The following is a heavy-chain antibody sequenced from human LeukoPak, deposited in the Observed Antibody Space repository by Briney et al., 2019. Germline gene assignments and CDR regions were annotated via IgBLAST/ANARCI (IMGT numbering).Heavy chain of an antibody. J-gene: IGHJ4*02. Sequence: GASVKVSCKASGYTFTGYYMHWVRQAPGQGLEWMGWMNPNSGNTGYAQKFQGRVTMTRNTSISTAYMELSSLRSEDTAVYYCARGKGGPFDYWGQGTPVTVSS. CDR2: MNPNSGNT. V-gene: IGHV1-8*02. CDR3: ARGKGGPFDY. CDR1: GYTFTGYY. D-gene: IGHD2-15*01.